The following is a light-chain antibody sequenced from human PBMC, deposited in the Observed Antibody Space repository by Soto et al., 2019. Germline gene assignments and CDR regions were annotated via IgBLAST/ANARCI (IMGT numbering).Light chain of an antibody. CDR1: QNINKL. V-gene: IGKV1-5*03. J-gene: IGKJ1*01. Sequence: DIHMTQSPSTLSASVGDRVTVTCRASQNINKLLAWYQQKPGKAPQLLISKASSLESGVPPRCSGSGSGTEFTLTITSLQPVDFATKSCQQYESYWTFGQGTKVEIK. CDR3: QQYESYWT. CDR2: KAS.